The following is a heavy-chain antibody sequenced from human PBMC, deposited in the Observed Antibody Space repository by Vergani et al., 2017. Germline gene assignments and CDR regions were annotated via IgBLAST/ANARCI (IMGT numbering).Heavy chain of an antibody. D-gene: IGHD2-2*02. V-gene: IGHV4-39*01. CDR1: GGSISSSSYY. J-gene: IGHJ5*02. Sequence: QLQLQESGPGLVKPSETLSLTCTVSGGSISSSSYYWGWIRQPPGKGLEWIGSIYYSGSTYYNPSLKSRVTISVDTSKNQFSLKLSSVTAADTAVYYCATGNCSSTSCYTVGWFDPWGQGTLVTVSS. CDR3: ATGNCSSTSCYTVGWFDP. CDR2: IYYSGST.